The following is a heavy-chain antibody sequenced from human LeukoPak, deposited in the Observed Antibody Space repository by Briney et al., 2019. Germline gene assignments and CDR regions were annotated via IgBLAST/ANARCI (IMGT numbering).Heavy chain of an antibody. V-gene: IGHV3-30*04. J-gene: IGHJ4*02. D-gene: IGHD4-17*01. CDR3: ARVPYGDYAPDY. Sequence: GGSLRLSCAASGFTFSSYAMHWVRQAPGKGLEWVAVISYDGSNKYYADSVKGRFTISRDNSKNTLYLQMNSLRAEDTAVYYCARVPYGDYAPDYWGQGTLVTVSS. CDR2: ISYDGSNK. CDR1: GFTFSSYA.